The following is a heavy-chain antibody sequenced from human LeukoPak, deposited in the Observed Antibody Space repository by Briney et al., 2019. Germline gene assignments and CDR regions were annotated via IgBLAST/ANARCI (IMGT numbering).Heavy chain of an antibody. CDR3: ARGVPWGCYRYSFDY. D-gene: IGHD3-16*02. CDR1: GGSISSGGYY. J-gene: IGHJ4*02. V-gene: IGHV4-39*07. CDR2: INHSGST. Sequence: PSETLSVICTVSGGSISSGGYYWSWIRQPPGKGLEWIGKINHSGSTNYNPSLKSRVTISVDTSKNQFSLKLSSVTAADTAVYYCARGVPWGCYRYSFDYWGQGTLVTVSS.